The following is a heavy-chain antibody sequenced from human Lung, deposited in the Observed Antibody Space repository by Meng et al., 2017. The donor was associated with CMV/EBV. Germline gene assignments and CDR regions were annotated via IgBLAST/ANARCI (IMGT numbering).Heavy chain of an antibody. Sequence: VSGTSISTSNWWRWVRQPPGKGLEWIGEVYHSGYNNYNPSLKSRVTMSVDRSKNQFSLKLSSVTAADTAVYYCARVTEYGGNCFDSWGQGTLVTVSS. CDR2: VYHSGYN. V-gene: IGHV4-4*02. D-gene: IGHD4/OR15-4a*01. CDR3: ARVTEYGGNCFDS. J-gene: IGHJ4*02. CDR1: GTSISTSNW.